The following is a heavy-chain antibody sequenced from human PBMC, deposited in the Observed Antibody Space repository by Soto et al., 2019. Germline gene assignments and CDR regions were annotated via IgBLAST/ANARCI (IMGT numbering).Heavy chain of an antibody. J-gene: IGHJ4*02. CDR2: IKQDGSEK. V-gene: IGHV3-7*01. D-gene: IGHD3-16*01. CDR3: ARVGDTVPNYFDY. CDR1: GFTFSSYW. Sequence: GGSLRLSCAASGFTFSSYWMSWVRQAPGKGLEWVANIKQDGSEKYYVDSVKGRFTISRDNAKNSLYLQMNSLRAEDTAVYYCARVGDTVPNYFDYWGQGTLVTVSS.